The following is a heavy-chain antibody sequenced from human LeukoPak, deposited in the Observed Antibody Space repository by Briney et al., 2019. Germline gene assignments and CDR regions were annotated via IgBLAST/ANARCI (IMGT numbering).Heavy chain of an antibody. Sequence: SETLSLTCTVSGDSISSYYWSWIRQPPGKGLEWIGYVYYSGSTNYNPSLKSRVTISVDTSKNQFSLKLSSVTAADTAVYYCARAASNWFDPWGQGTLVTVSS. CDR1: GDSISSYY. CDR3: ARAASNWFDP. J-gene: IGHJ5*02. CDR2: VYYSGST. V-gene: IGHV4-59*01.